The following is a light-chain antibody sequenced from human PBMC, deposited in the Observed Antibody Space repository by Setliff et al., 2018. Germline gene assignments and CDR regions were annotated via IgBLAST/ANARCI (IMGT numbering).Light chain of an antibody. V-gene: IGLV2-14*03. CDR2: DVT. CDR1: SSDVGDSYNY. J-gene: IGLJ2*01. CDR3: SSYRSSSTLVV. Sequence: QSALTHPASVSGSPGQSITISCIGTSSDVGDSYNYVSWYQHYPGKAPKLMIYDVTNRPSGISNRFSGSKSGNTASLTISGLQAEDEALYYCSSYRSSSTLVVFGGGTKVTVL.